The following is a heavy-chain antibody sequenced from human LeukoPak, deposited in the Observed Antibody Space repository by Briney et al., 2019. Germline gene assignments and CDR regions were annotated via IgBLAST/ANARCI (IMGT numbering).Heavy chain of an antibody. CDR3: VRDGNAFDI. J-gene: IGHJ3*02. CDR2: ITGSSNYI. V-gene: IGHV3-21*01. D-gene: IGHD1-1*01. Sequence: PGGSLRLSCAASGFTFSCCTMHWVRQAPGKELEWVSSITGSSNYIFYGDSVKGRFTISRDNAKKSVFLQMNSLRAEDTAVYYCVRDGNAFDIWGQRTVVTVSS. CDR1: GFTFSCCT.